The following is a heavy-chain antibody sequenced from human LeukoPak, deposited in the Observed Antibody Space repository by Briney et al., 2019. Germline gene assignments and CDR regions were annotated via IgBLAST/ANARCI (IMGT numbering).Heavy chain of an antibody. CDR1: GFTFSRYV. J-gene: IGHJ4*02. CDR2: ISASSGAT. V-gene: IGHV3-23*01. D-gene: IGHD6-19*01. CDR3: AKERSGGYYFDY. Sequence: PGGSLRLSCIASGFTFSRYVMSWVRQSPGKGPEWVSTISASSGATSYADSVKGRFTISRDTSENALYLQMSGLRAEDTAIYYCAKERSGGYYFDYWGQGTLVTVSS.